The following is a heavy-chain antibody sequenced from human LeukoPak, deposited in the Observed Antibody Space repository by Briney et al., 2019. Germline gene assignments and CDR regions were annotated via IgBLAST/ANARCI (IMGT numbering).Heavy chain of an antibody. J-gene: IGHJ4*02. Sequence: GGSLRLSCPASGFTFSSYAMSWVRRAPGKGLEWVSAISGSGGSTYYADSVKGRFTISRDNSKNTLYLQMNSLRAEDTAVYYCALHPQDYYDSSGLDYWGQGTLVTVSS. CDR3: ALHPQDYYDSSGLDY. CDR1: GFTFSSYA. V-gene: IGHV3-23*01. D-gene: IGHD3-22*01. CDR2: ISGSGGST.